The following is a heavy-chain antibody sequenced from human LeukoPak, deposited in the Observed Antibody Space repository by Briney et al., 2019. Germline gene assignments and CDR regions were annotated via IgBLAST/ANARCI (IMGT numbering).Heavy chain of an antibody. J-gene: IGHJ6*02. CDR2: INHSGGT. V-gene: IGHV4-34*01. Sequence: SETLSLTCAVYGGSFSGYYWSWIRQPPGKGLEWIGEINHSGGTNYNPSLKSRVTISVDTSKNQFSLKLSSVTAADTAVYYCARVVSPIATPYYYYGMDVWGQGTTVTVSS. D-gene: IGHD2-21*01. CDR1: GGSFSGYY. CDR3: ARVVSPIATPYYYYGMDV.